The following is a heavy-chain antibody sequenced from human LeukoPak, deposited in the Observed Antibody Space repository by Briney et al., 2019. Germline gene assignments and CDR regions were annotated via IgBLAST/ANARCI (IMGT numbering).Heavy chain of an antibody. CDR2: IRGSGGST. J-gene: IGHJ4*02. V-gene: IGHV3-23*01. CDR1: GITFSSYA. CDR3: ANYGNPSGDY. Sequence: GGSLRLSCAASGITFSSYAMSWVRQAPGKGLEWVSGIRGSGGSTYYADSVKGRFTISRDNSKNTLYLQMNSLRAEDTAVYNCANYGNPSGDYWGQGTLVTVSS. D-gene: IGHD1-14*01.